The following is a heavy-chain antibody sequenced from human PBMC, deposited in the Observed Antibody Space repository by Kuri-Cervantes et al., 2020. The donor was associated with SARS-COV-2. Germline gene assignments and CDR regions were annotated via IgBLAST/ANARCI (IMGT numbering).Heavy chain of an antibody. V-gene: IGHV3-48*03. CDR2: ISSSGSTI. Sequence: GESLKISCAASGFTFSSYEMNWVRQAPGKGLEWVSYISSSGSTIYYADSVKGRFTISRDNAKNSLYLQMNSLRAEDTAVYYCAREFFGVVNGYFDYWGQGTLVTVSS. J-gene: IGHJ4*02. D-gene: IGHD3-3*01. CDR1: GFTFSSYE. CDR3: AREFFGVVNGYFDY.